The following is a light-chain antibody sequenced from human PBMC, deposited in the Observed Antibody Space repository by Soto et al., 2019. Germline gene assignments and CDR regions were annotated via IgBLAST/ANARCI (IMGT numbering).Light chain of an antibody. CDR1: SSDVGAFNY. J-gene: IGLJ2*01. V-gene: IGLV2-8*01. CDR3: SSYAGSNNVI. Sequence: QSALTQPPSASGSPGQSVTISCAGTSSDVGAFNYVSWYQQLPGKAPKLMIYEVTKRTSGVPDRFSGSKSGNTASLTVSGIQAEDEADYYCSSYAGSNNVIFGGGTKLTVL. CDR2: EVT.